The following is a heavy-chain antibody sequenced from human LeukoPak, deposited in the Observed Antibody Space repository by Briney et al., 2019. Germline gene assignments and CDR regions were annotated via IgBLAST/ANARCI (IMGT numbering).Heavy chain of an antibody. CDR2: IKQDGSEK. D-gene: IGHD6-13*01. J-gene: IGHJ4*02. V-gene: IGHV3-7*01. CDR3: ARARYSSSWRYFDY. Sequence: SGGSLRLSCAASGFTFSSYWMSWVRQAPGKGLEWVANIKQDGSEKYYVDSVKGRFTISGDNAKNSLYLQMNSLRAEDTAVYYCARARYSSSWRYFDYWGQGTLVTVSS. CDR1: GFTFSSYW.